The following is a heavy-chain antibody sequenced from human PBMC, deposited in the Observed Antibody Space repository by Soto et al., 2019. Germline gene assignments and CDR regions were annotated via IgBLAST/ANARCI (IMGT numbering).Heavy chain of an antibody. CDR1: GFTFSSYA. CDR3: STNYYDSSGYDNWFDP. CDR2: ISSSGGYI. J-gene: IGHJ5*02. D-gene: IGHD3-22*01. V-gene: IGHV3-21*03. Sequence: PGGSLRLSCAASGFTFSSYAMSWVRQAPGKGLEWVSAISSSGGYIYYADSVKGRFTISRDNAKNSLYLQMNSLKTEDTAVYYCSTNYYDSSGYDNWFDPWGQGTLVTVSS.